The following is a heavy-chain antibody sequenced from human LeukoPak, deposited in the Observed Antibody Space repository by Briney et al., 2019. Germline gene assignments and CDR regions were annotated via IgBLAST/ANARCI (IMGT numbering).Heavy chain of an antibody. D-gene: IGHD4-23*01. J-gene: IGHJ4*02. CDR2: INSDGSGT. V-gene: IGHV3-74*01. Sequence: GGSVRLSCAASGFTFSSYWMHWVRQAPGKGLVWISRINSDGSGTSYADSVKGRFTISRDNAKNTLYLQMNSLRAEDTAVYYCARADDGANSWVNYRGQVTLVTVSS. CDR1: GFTFSSYW. CDR3: ARADDGANSWVNY.